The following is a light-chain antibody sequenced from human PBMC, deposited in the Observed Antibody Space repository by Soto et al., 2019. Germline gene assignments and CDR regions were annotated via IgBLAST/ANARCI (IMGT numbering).Light chain of an antibody. V-gene: IGKV1-33*01. J-gene: IGKJ2*01. CDR1: QVIRNY. CDR2: DIS. Sequence: DIKMTQSASSLSASVGDRVTITCQASQVIRNYLNWYRQKPGKAPELLIYDISTLEFGVPSRFGGSGSGTDSTFTITGLQPEDIGTYFCQQYEELPYTFGQGTKLEI. CDR3: QQYEELPYT.